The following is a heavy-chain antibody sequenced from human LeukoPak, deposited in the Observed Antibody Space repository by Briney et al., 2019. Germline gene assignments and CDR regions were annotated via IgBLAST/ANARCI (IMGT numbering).Heavy chain of an antibody. CDR3: ARDLGGCSSTSCNPGYYMDV. J-gene: IGHJ6*03. D-gene: IGHD2-2*01. CDR1: GYTFTSYY. CDR2: INPSGGST. Sequence: GASVKVSCKASGYTFTSYYMHWVRQAPGRGLEWMGIINPSGGSTSYAQKFQGRVTMTRDMSTSTVYMELSSLRSEDTAVYYCARDLGGCSSTSCNPGYYMDVWGKGTTVTVSS. V-gene: IGHV1-46*01.